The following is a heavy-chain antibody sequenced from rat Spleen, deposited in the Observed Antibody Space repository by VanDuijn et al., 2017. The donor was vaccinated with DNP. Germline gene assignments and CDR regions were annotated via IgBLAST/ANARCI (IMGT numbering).Heavy chain of an antibody. J-gene: IGHJ4*01. CDR1: GFTFSNYD. D-gene: IGHD1-8*01. Sequence: EVQLVESGGGLVQPGRSMKLSCAASGFTFSNYDMAWVRQAPTKGLEWVASIRYDGSSTYYRDSVKGRFTIPRDNAKSTLYLQMDSLRSEDTATYYCTTDRTVAHYVMDAWGQGASVTVSS. CDR2: IRYDGSST. CDR3: TTDRTVAHYVMDA. V-gene: IGHV5-20*01.